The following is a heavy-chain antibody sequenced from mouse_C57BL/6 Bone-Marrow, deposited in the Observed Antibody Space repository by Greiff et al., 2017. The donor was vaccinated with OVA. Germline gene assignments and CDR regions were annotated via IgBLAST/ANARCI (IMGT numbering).Heavy chain of an antibody. V-gene: IGHV5-16*01. CDR3: ARENSSGYVMDY. J-gene: IGHJ4*01. D-gene: IGHD3-2*02. Sequence: EVMLVESEGGLVQPGSSMKLSCTASGFTFSDYYMAWVRQVPEKGLEWVANINYDGSSTYYLDSLKSRFIISRDNAKNILYLQMSSLKSEDTATYYCARENSSGYVMDYWGQGTSVTVSS. CDR2: INYDGSST. CDR1: GFTFSDYY.